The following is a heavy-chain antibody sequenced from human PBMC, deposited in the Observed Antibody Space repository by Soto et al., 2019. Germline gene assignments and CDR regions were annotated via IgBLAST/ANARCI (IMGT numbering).Heavy chain of an antibody. Sequence: QVQLVQSGAEVKKPGASVKVSCKASGYTFTSYGISWVRQAPGQGLEWMGWISAYNGNTNYAQKLQGRVTMTTDTSTSTAEMELRSLRSDDTAVYYCAREGEDYYGSGSYGDYWGQGTLVTVSS. J-gene: IGHJ4*02. CDR1: GYTFTSYG. CDR3: AREGEDYYGSGSYGDY. D-gene: IGHD3-10*01. CDR2: ISAYNGNT. V-gene: IGHV1-18*01.